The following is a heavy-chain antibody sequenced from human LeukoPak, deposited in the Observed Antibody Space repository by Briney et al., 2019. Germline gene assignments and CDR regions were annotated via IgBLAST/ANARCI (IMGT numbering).Heavy chain of an antibody. V-gene: IGHV3-23*01. CDR1: GFTFSSYA. Sequence: PGGSLRLSCAASGFTFSSYAMSWVRQAPGKGLEWVSAISGSGGSTYYADSVKGRFTISRDNSKNTLYLQMNSLRAEDTAVYYCADMDAHAPARGYWGQGTLVTVSS. D-gene: IGHD2-2*03. CDR2: ISGSGGST. J-gene: IGHJ4*02. CDR3: ADMDAHAPARGY.